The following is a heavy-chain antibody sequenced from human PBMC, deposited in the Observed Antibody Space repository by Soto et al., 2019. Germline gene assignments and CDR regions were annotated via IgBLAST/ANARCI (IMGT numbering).Heavy chain of an antibody. Sequence: SQTLSLTCAISGDSVSSNSAAWNWIRQSPSRGLEWLGRTYYRSKWYNDYAVSVKSRITINPDTSKNQFSLQLNSVTPEDAAVNYCAREFYDFWSELTMDYWGQGTLVTVSS. D-gene: IGHD3-3*01. V-gene: IGHV6-1*01. CDR3: AREFYDFWSELTMDY. CDR1: GDSVSSNSAA. J-gene: IGHJ4*02. CDR2: TYYRSKWYN.